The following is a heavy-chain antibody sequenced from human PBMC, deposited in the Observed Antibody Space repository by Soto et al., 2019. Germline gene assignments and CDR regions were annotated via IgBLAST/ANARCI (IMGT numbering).Heavy chain of an antibody. V-gene: IGHV1-69*13. CDR2: IIPVFGTT. J-gene: IGHJ4*02. Sequence: RASVKVSCKAPVGTFKNNGISWVRQAPGQGLEWMGGIIPVFGTTNYAQNFQGRLTITADDFTNTVYMKLSRLRYADTAVYYCAREIGVAVATILYYFDYWGPGTLVTVSS. CDR3: AREIGVAVATILYYFDY. D-gene: IGHD5-12*01. CDR1: VGTFKNNG.